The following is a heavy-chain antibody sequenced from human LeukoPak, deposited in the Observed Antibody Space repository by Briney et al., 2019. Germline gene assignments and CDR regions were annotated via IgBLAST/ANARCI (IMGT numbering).Heavy chain of an antibody. J-gene: IGHJ5*02. D-gene: IGHD2-15*01. Sequence: GGSLRLSCAASGFTFSDYYMSWIRQAPGKGLEWVSYISSSGSTIYYADSVKGRFTISRDNAKNSLYLQMNSLRAEDTAVYYCARGPVVAAMYNWFDPWGQGTLVTVSS. V-gene: IGHV3-11*01. CDR1: GFTFSDYY. CDR3: ARGPVVAAMYNWFDP. CDR2: ISSSGSTI.